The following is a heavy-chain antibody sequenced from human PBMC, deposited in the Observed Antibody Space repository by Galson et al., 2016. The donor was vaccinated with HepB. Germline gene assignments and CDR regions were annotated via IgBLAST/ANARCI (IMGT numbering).Heavy chain of an antibody. V-gene: IGHV1-46*01. CDR1: GYTFTSYY. D-gene: IGHD6-6*01. CDR3: ARDLSIATRPAYYYYGMDV. CDR2: INPSGGST. J-gene: IGHJ6*02. Sequence: SVKVSCKASGYTFTSYYMYWVRQAPGQGLEWMGIINPSGGSTSYAQKFQGRVTMTRDTSTRTVYMELSSLRSEDTAVYYCARDLSIATRPAYYYYGMDVWGQGTTVTVSS.